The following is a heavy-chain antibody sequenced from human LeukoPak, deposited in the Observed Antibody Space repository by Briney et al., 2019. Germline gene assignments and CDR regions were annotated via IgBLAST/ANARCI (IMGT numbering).Heavy chain of an antibody. Sequence: SVKVSCKASGGTFSSYAISWVRQAPGQGLEWMGRIIPILGIANYAQKFQGRVTITADKSTSTAYMELSSLRSEDTPVYYCARESRDGYNWVNYWGQGTLVTVSS. CDR2: IIPILGIA. CDR1: GGTFSSYA. V-gene: IGHV1-69*04. CDR3: ARESRDGYNWVNY. D-gene: IGHD1-1*01. J-gene: IGHJ4*02.